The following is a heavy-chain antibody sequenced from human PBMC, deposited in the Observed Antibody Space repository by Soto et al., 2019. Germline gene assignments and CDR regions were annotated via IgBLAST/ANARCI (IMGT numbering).Heavy chain of an antibody. Sequence: QVQLVQSGAEVKKPGSSVKVSCKASGGTFSSYAISWVRQAPGQGLEWMGGIIPIFGPANYAQKFQGRVTITADESTSTAYMELSSLRSEDTAVYYCARDGCSGGSCYLKRRGRYFDLWGRGTLVTVSS. D-gene: IGHD2-15*01. CDR1: GGTFSSYA. CDR3: ARDGCSGGSCYLKRRGRYFDL. V-gene: IGHV1-69*01. J-gene: IGHJ2*01. CDR2: IIPIFGPA.